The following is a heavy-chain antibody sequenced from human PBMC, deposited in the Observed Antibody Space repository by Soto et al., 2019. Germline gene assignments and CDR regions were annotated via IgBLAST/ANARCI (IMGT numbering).Heavy chain of an antibody. J-gene: IGHJ4*02. D-gene: IGHD6-13*01. Sequence: QVQLVQSGAEVKKPRASVKVSCKASGYTFTSYGIGWVRQAPGQGLEWMAWISAYNGNTNCAQKHQGRVTMTTGTSTSTAYMELRRLRSEVTAVYYCAREGAVGTVDYWGQGTLVTVSS. CDR2: ISAYNGNT. V-gene: IGHV1-18*01. CDR1: GYTFTSYG. CDR3: AREGAVGTVDY.